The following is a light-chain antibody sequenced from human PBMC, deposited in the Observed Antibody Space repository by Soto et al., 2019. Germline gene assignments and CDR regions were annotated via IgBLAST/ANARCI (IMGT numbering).Light chain of an antibody. V-gene: IGKV1-5*03. J-gene: IGKJ1*01. CDR1: QSINTW. CDR2: KAS. Sequence: DIQMTQSPSTLSASLGDRVTITCRASQSINTWLAWYQQKPGKAPKLLIYKASSLESGVPSRFGGSGSGTEFTLTISSLQPDDFATYYCQQYDRYWTFGQGTKVEIE. CDR3: QQYDRYWT.